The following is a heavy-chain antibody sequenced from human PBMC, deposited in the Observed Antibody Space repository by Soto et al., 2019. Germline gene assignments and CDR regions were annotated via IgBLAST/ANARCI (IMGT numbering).Heavy chain of an antibody. Sequence: GESLNLYCTGSGYICTSYWIGWVRRIAGKDPGWMGIIYPGDSDTRYSPSFQSQVTISADKSISTAYLQWSSLKASDTAMYYCARHRVEMATTWDYYYGMDVWGQGTTVTVSS. D-gene: IGHD1-1*01. J-gene: IGHJ6*02. CDR2: IYPGDSDT. V-gene: IGHV5-51*01. CDR1: GYICTSYW. CDR3: ARHRVEMATTWDYYYGMDV.